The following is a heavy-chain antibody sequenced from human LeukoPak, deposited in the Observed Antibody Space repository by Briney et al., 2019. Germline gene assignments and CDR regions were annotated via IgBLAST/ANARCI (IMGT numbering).Heavy chain of an antibody. CDR2: INPSGGST. Sequence: ASVKVSCKASGYTFTSYYMHWVRQAPGQGLEWMGIINPSGGSTSYAQKFQGRVTMTRDTSTSTVYMELSSPRSEDTAVYYCAKDRPDVYSSSWLHYLDYWGQGTLVTVSS. V-gene: IGHV1-46*01. CDR3: AKDRPDVYSSSWLHYLDY. CDR1: GYTFTSYY. J-gene: IGHJ4*02. D-gene: IGHD6-13*01.